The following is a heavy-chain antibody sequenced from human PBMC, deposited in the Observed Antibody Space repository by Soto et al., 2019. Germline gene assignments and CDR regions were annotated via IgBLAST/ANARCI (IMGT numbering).Heavy chain of an antibody. Sequence: PSETLSLTCAVYGGSFSGYYWSWIRQPPGKGLEWIGEINHSGSTNYNPSLKSRVTMSLDTSKSLFSLNLSSVTAADTAVYYCARGRISTGKNDVFDIWGQGTMVT. V-gene: IGHV4-34*01. D-gene: IGHD6-19*01. CDR2: INHSGST. CDR3: ARGRISTGKNDVFDI. J-gene: IGHJ3*02. CDR1: GGSFSGYY.